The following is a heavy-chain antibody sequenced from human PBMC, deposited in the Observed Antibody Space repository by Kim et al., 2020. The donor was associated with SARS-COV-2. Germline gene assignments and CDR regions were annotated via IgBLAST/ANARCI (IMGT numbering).Heavy chain of an antibody. J-gene: IGHJ4*02. D-gene: IGHD3-10*01. CDR3: ARHPGSGSYFTDY. Sequence: YRPSFQGHVTSSADKSISTAYLQWSSLKASDTAMYYCARHPGSGSYFTDYWGQGTLVTVSS. V-gene: IGHV5-10-1*01.